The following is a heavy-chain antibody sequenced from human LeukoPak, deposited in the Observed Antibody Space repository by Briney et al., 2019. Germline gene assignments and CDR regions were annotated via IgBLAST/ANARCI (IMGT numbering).Heavy chain of an antibody. CDR1: GGTFSSYA. CDR2: IIPIFGTA. V-gene: IGHV1-69*06. Sequence: ASVKVSCKASGGTFSSYAISWVRQAPGQGLEWMGGIIPIFGTANYAQKFQGRVTITADKSTSTAYMELSSLRSEDTAVYYCARAGEYCSSTSCLVRSFAFDIWGQGTMVTVSS. D-gene: IGHD2-2*01. J-gene: IGHJ3*02. CDR3: ARAGEYCSSTSCLVRSFAFDI.